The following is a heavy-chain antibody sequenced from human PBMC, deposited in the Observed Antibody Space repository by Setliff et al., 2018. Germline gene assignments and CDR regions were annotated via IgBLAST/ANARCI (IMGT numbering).Heavy chain of an antibody. J-gene: IGHJ4*02. CDR2: INSVGSRT. V-gene: IGHV3-74*01. CDR1: GFPLGDYG. CDR3: AKSSGSSSATNLEY. D-gene: IGHD3-10*01. Sequence: GGSLRLSCVGSGFPLGDYGMDWVRQTPGKGLVWVSRINSVGSRTYYADSVKGRFTISRDNAKNTLFLQMNSLRVEDTALYYCAKSSGSSSATNLEYLGPGTLVTVSS.